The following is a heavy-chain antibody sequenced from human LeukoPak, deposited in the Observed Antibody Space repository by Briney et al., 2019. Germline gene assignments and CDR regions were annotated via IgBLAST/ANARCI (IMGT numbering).Heavy chain of an antibody. CDR2: ISGSGGST. Sequence: PGGSLRLSCAASGFTFSSYAMSWVRQAPGKGLEWVSAISGSGGSTYYADSVKGRFTISRDNSKNTLYLQMNSLRAEDTAVYYCAKDQLYDYDYGDSYFDYWGQGTLVTVSS. CDR3: AKDQLYDYDYGDSYFDY. J-gene: IGHJ4*02. D-gene: IGHD4-17*01. V-gene: IGHV3-23*01. CDR1: GFTFSSYA.